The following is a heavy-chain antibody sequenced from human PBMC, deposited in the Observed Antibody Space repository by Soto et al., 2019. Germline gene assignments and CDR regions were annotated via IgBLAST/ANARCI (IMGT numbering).Heavy chain of an antibody. Sequence: PGGSLRLSCAASGFTFSSYWMHWFRQAPGKGLMWVSRINSGGGTTTYADSVKGRFTISRDNAKNTLYLQMNGLRAEDTAVYYCARWFTYGNFDYFDYWGQGTQVTSPQ. CDR1: GFTFSSYW. J-gene: IGHJ4*02. CDR3: ARWFTYGNFDYFDY. CDR2: INSGGGTT. V-gene: IGHV3-74*01. D-gene: IGHD4-17*01.